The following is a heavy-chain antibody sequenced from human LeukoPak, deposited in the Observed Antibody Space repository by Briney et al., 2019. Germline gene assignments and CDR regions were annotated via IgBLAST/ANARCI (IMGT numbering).Heavy chain of an antibody. CDR1: GFSFSRAW. CDR2: IKSKSDGGTT. CDR3: TTVTLRPVGP. J-gene: IGHJ5*02. Sequence: PGGSLRLSCAASGFSFSRAWMSWVRQAPGKGLEWVGRIKSKSDGGTTDYAAPVKGRFTISRDDSKNTLFLQVNSLKIEDTAVYYCTTVTLRPVGPWGQGTLVTVSS. V-gene: IGHV3-15*05. D-gene: IGHD3-10*01.